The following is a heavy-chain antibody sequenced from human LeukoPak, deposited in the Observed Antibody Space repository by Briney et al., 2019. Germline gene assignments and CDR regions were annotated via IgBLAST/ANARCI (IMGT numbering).Heavy chain of an antibody. CDR3: ARLQGQWLLHDY. D-gene: IGHD6-19*01. V-gene: IGHV4-59*01. CDR2: IYYSGNT. J-gene: IGHJ4*02. Sequence: PSETLSLTCTVSGGSISSYYWSWIRQPPGKGLEWIGYIYYSGNTNYNPSLKSRVTISVDTSRNQFSLKVTSVTAADSAVYYCARLQGQWLLHDYWGQGTLVTVSS. CDR1: GGSISSYY.